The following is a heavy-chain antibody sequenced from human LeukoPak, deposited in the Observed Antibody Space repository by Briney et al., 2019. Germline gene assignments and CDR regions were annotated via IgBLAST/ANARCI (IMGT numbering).Heavy chain of an antibody. CDR1: GGTFSSYA. Sequence: ASVKVSCKASGGTFSSYAISWVRQAPGQGLEWIGGIIPIFGTANYAQKFQGRVTITADESTSTAYMELSSLRSEDTAVYYCARTYYDILTGRVDAFDIWGQGTMVTVSS. D-gene: IGHD3-9*01. CDR2: IIPIFGTA. J-gene: IGHJ3*02. CDR3: ARTYYDILTGRVDAFDI. V-gene: IGHV1-69*13.